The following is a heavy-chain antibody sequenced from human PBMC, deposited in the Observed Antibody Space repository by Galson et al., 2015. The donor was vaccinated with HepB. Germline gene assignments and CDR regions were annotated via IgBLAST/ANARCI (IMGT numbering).Heavy chain of an antibody. J-gene: IGHJ4*02. D-gene: IGHD6-19*01. CDR3: AREAGYSSGWSPTNFAY. Sequence: SLRLSCAVSGFTFSSFWMSWVRQAPGNGLEWVANIKHDGSEKFYVDSVKGRFTISRDNAKNSLYLQMNSLRAEDTAVYYCAREAGYSSGWSPTNFAYWGQGTLVTVSS. CDR1: GFTFSSFW. CDR2: IKHDGSEK. V-gene: IGHV3-7*03.